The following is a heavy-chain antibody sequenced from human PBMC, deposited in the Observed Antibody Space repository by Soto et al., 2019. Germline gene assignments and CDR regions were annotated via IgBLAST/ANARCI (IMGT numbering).Heavy chain of an antibody. CDR1: GYTLTELS. CDR2: FDPEDGET. Sequence: ASVKVSCKVSGYTLTELSMHWVRQAPGKGLEWMGGFDPEDGETIYAQKFQGRVTMTEDTSTDTAYMELSSLRSEDTAVYYCATGGIAAAGPDNWFDPWGQGTLVTVSS. J-gene: IGHJ5*02. D-gene: IGHD6-13*01. V-gene: IGHV1-24*01. CDR3: ATGGIAAAGPDNWFDP.